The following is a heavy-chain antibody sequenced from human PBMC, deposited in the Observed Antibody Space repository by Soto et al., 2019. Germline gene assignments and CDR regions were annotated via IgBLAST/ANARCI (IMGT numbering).Heavy chain of an antibody. Sequence: SETLSLTCGVSGGSISSGGYSWSWIRQPPGKGLGWIGYIYHSGSTYYNPSLKSRVTISVDRSKNQFSLKLSSVTAADTAVYYCARATAMAMVFDYWGQGTLVTVSS. V-gene: IGHV4-30-2*01. CDR2: IYHSGST. J-gene: IGHJ4*02. D-gene: IGHD5-18*01. CDR1: GGSISSGGYS. CDR3: ARATAMAMVFDY.